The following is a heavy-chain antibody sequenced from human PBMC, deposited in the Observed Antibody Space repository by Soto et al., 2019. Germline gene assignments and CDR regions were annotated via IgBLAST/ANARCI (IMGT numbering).Heavy chain of an antibody. D-gene: IGHD4-17*01. V-gene: IGHV4-30-4*01. CDR1: GASVSSGDYY. J-gene: IGHJ4*02. CDR3: VGTGTTDDY. CDR2: IYNSGGS. Sequence: PSETLSLTCTVSGASVSSGDYYWSCIRQPPGKGLEWIGYIYNSGGSYYNPSLKGRLTISIDTSKNQFSLKLNSVTAADTAIYYCVGTGTTDDYWGRGTLVTVS.